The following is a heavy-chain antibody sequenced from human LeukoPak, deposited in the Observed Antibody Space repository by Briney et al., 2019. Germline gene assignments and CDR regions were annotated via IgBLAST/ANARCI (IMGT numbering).Heavy chain of an antibody. CDR1: AYVFSISW. CDR2: IFPGDSDT. Sequence: HGESLKISCQTSAYVFSISWIAWVRQTPGKGLEWMGIIFPGDSDTRYSPSFQGQVTISVDKSISTTYLQWNSLKASDTAIYYCAKVGTTGTRWFDPWGQGTPVTVSS. V-gene: IGHV5-51*01. D-gene: IGHD1-1*01. J-gene: IGHJ5*02. CDR3: AKVGTTGTRWFDP.